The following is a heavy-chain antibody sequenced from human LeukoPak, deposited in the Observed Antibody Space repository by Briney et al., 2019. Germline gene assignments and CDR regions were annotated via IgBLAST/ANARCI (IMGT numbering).Heavy chain of an antibody. CDR3: ARDLGRYGGIDY. J-gene: IGHJ4*02. V-gene: IGHV3-53*01. CDR2: IYSGGGT. Sequence: PGWCLTLSRLASVCSVRSHDMSWLRQAPGEGREGVAVIYSGGGTYYADSVKGRFTISRDNSKSTLYLQMNRLRAEDTAVYYCARDLGRYGGIDYWGQGTLVTVSS. CDR1: VCSVRSHD. D-gene: IGHD3-16*01.